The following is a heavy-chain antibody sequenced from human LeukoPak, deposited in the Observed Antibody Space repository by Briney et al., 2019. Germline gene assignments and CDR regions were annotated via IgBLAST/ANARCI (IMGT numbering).Heavy chain of an antibody. J-gene: IGHJ4*02. V-gene: IGHV1-2*02. CDR2: INPNSGGT. Sequence: ASVKVSCKASGYTFTGYYMHWVRQAPGQGLEWMGWINPNSGGTNYAQKFQGRVTMTRDTSISTAYMELSRLRSDDTAVYYCARAPDIVVVVAAPDYWGKGTLVTVSS. CDR1: GYTFTGYY. D-gene: IGHD2-15*01. CDR3: ARAPDIVVVVAAPDY.